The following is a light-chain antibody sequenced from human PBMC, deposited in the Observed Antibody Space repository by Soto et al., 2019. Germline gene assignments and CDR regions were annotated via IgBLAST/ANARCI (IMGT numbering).Light chain of an antibody. Sequence: DIQMTQSPSSLSASVGDRVTITCRANQTISTHLNWYQQKPGKAPKLLIYAASTLQSGVPSRFSGSGSGTDFTLTISSLQPEDFATYYCQQSLTIPYTFGQGTKLEIK. CDR3: QQSLTIPYT. V-gene: IGKV1-39*01. CDR2: AAS. CDR1: QTISTH. J-gene: IGKJ2*01.